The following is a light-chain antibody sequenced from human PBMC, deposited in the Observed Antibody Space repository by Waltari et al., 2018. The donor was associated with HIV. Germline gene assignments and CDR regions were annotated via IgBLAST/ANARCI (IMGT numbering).Light chain of an antibody. CDR3: CSYAGTYTPNWV. CDR1: SSDVGGHNY. J-gene: IGLJ3*02. CDR2: DVS. V-gene: IGLV2-11*01. Sequence: QSALTQPRSVSGSPGQSVTISCTGTSSDVGGHNYVSWYQHHPGKAPKLILYDVSKRPSGVPDRFSGSKSGNTASLTISGLQAEDEADYYCCSYAGTYTPNWVFGGGTKLTVL.